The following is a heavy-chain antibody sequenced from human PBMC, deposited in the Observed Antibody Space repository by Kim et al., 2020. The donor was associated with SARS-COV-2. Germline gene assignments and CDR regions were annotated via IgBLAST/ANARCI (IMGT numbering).Heavy chain of an antibody. CDR3: ARGASGTQDAYNT. CDR2: ISWNSGVV. Sequence: GGSLRLSCAASGFTFDDFAMHWVRQAPGKGLEWVSGISWNSGVVHYLDSVKGLFTIPRDNAENSLFLQMNSLRPEDTALYYCARGASGTQDAYNTWGRGTMVTVSS. CDR1: GFTFDDFA. V-gene: IGHV3-9*01. D-gene: IGHD1-1*01. J-gene: IGHJ3*02.